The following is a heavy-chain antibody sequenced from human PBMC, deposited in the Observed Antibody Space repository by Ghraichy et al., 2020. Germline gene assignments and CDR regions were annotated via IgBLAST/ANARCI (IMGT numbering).Heavy chain of an antibody. J-gene: IGHJ6*03. CDR2: IRSKAYGGTT. CDR1: GFTFGDYA. D-gene: IGHD2-15*01. V-gene: IGHV3-49*03. Sequence: GGSLRLSCTASGFTFGDYAMSWFRQAPGKGLEWVGFIRSKAYGGTTEYAASVKGRFTISRDDSKSIAYLQMNSLKTEDTAVYYCTRVICSGGSCYFTWGYVDVWGKGTTVTVSS. CDR3: TRVICSGGSCYFTWGYVDV.